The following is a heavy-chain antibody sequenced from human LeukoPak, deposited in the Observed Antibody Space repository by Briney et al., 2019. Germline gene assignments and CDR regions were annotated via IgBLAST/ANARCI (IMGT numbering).Heavy chain of an antibody. D-gene: IGHD2-2*01. CDR1: GFKFDDYD. V-gene: IGHV3-20*04. Sequence: RAGGSLRLSCTASGFKFDDYDMSWVRQVPGKGLEWVSGITWNGDKTGYADSVRGRFAISRDNTKKSLYLQMSSLRAEDTALYYCARDPFCSSSTGCYFEDWFAPGGPGTLVTVSS. CDR2: ITWNGDKT. CDR3: ARDPFCSSSTGCYFEDWFAP. J-gene: IGHJ5*02.